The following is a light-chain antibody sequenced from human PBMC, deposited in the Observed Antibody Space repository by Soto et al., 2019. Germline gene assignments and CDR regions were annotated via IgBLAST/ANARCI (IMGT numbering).Light chain of an antibody. CDR2: EVS. CDR1: SSNIGAGYD. Sequence: QSVLTRPPSVSGGPGQRVTISCTGSSSNIGAGYDVHWYQQLPGTAPKLLMIYEVSNRPSGVSNRFSGSKSGNTAALTISGLQAEDEADYYCSSYTSSSTQVFGTGTKVTVL. V-gene: IGLV1-40*01. CDR3: SSYTSSSTQV. J-gene: IGLJ1*01.